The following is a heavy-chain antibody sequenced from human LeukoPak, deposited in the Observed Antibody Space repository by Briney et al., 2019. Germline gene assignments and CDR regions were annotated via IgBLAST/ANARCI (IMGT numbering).Heavy chain of an antibody. CDR3: ARGSDILTGYYRRPDLGLYY. V-gene: IGHV5-51*01. Sequence: GASLQISCKGSGYSFTSYWIGWVRQMPGKGLEWMGIIYPGDSDTRYSPSFQGQVTISADKSISTAYLQWSSLKASDTAMYYCARGSDILTGYYRRPDLGLYYWGQGTLVTVSS. D-gene: IGHD3-9*01. CDR2: IYPGDSDT. CDR1: GYSFTSYW. J-gene: IGHJ4*02.